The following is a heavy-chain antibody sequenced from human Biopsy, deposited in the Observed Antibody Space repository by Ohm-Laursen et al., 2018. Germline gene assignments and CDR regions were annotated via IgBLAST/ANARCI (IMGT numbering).Heavy chain of an antibody. Sequence: EASVKVSRKASGYTFTGQYLHWVRQVPGQGLEWMGWINPHSGTTKFAQDFQGRVTMTRDTSITTAYMELRRLRSHDTAVYYCAKGQDLRGGAEYFQHWGQGALVTVSS. CDR2: INPHSGTT. J-gene: IGHJ1*01. CDR1: GYTFTGQY. D-gene: IGHD2-15*01. V-gene: IGHV1-2*02. CDR3: AKGQDLRGGAEYFQH.